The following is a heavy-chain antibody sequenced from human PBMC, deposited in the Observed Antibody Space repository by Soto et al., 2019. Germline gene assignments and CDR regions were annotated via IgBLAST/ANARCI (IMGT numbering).Heavy chain of an antibody. D-gene: IGHD2-2*01. CDR3: ARANLGYCSSTSCRSNWFDP. Sequence: SETLSLTCTVSGGSISSYYWSWIRQPPGKGLEWIGYIYYTGSTYYNPSLKSRVTISVDTSKNQFSLKLSSVTAADTAVYYCARANLGYCSSTSCRSNWFDPWGQGTLVNVSS. J-gene: IGHJ5*02. CDR2: IYYTGST. V-gene: IGHV4-59*12. CDR1: GGSISSYY.